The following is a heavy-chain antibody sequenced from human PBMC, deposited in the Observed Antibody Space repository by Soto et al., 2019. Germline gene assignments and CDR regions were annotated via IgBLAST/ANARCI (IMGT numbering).Heavy chain of an antibody. CDR2: IRRDGSYE. J-gene: IGHJ4*02. D-gene: IGHD1-26*01. V-gene: IGHV3-33*01. Sequence: QVHLVESGGGVVQPGKSLRISCAASGFSFRDFAMHWFRQAPGKGLEWLATIRRDGSYENYGDSVKGRFTISRDNFKNTLYLQMDSLRVEDTALYYCVREGPRKIVGAIDYWGQGTVVTVSS. CDR1: GFSFRDFA. CDR3: VREGPRKIVGAIDY.